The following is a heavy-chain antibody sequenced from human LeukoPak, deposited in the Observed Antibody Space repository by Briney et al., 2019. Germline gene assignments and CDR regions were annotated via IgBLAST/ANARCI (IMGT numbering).Heavy chain of an antibody. CDR2: IYYSGST. J-gene: IGHJ6*03. CDR3: ARRRIVGARRAQNYYYYMDV. Sequence: SETLSLTCTVSGGSISSYYWSWIRQPPGKGLEWIGYIYYSGSTNYNPSLKSRVTISVDTSKNQFSLKLSSVTAADTAVYYCARRRIVGARRAQNYYYYMDVWGKGTTVTISS. D-gene: IGHD1-26*01. V-gene: IGHV4-59*12. CDR1: GGSISSYY.